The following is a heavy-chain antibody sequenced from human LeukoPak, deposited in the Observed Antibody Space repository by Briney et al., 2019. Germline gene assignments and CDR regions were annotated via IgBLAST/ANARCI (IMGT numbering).Heavy chain of an antibody. Sequence: SVKVSCKASGGTFSSYAISWVRQAPGQGLEWMGGVIPIFGTANYAQKFQGRVTITADESTSTAYMELSSLRSEDTAVYYCARDQGYSSGWDKGYFDAFDIWGQGTMVTVSS. CDR3: ARDQGYSSGWDKGYFDAFDI. CDR2: VIPIFGTA. J-gene: IGHJ3*02. D-gene: IGHD6-19*01. V-gene: IGHV1-69*13. CDR1: GGTFSSYA.